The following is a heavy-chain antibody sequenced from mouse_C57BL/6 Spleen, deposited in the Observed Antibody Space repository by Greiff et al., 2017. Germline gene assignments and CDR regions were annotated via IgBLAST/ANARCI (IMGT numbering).Heavy chain of an antibody. CDR3: ARRGYSNSYWYFDV. J-gene: IGHJ1*03. Sequence: VKLQQPGAELVKPGASVKLSCKASGYTFTSYWMHWVKQRPGQGLEWIGMIHPNSGSTNYNEKFKSKATLTVDKSSSTAYMPLSNLTSEDSAVYYCARRGYSNSYWYFDVWGTGTTVTVSS. CDR1: GYTFTSYW. D-gene: IGHD2-5*01. CDR2: IHPNSGST. V-gene: IGHV1-64*01.